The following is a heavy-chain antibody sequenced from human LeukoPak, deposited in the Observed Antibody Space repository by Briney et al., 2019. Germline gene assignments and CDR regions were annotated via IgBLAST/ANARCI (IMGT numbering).Heavy chain of an antibody. J-gene: IGHJ2*01. CDR3: ARYSGSPPFWYFDL. CDR1: GGSFSGYY. Sequence: SETLSLTCDVYGGSFSGYYWSWIRQPPEKGLEWIGEINHSGSTNYNPSLKSRVTISVDTSKNQFSLKLTSVTAADTAMYYCARYSGSPPFWYFDLWGRGTLVTVSS. V-gene: IGHV4-34*01. D-gene: IGHD1-26*01. CDR2: INHSGST.